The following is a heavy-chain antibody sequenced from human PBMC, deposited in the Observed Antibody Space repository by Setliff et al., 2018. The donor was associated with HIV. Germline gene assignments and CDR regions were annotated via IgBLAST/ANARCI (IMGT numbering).Heavy chain of an antibody. Sequence: SETLSLTCAVSGYSISNDYYWGWIRQPPGKGLEWIGYISYIGYTYYNPALKSRLTISLYTSKNQFSLKLSSVTAADTAVYYCARELRRFDTSDTAPHNWFDPWGQGTLVTVSS. J-gene: IGHJ5*02. CDR2: ISYIGYT. V-gene: IGHV4-31*11. CDR1: GYSISNDYY. D-gene: IGHD3-22*01. CDR3: ARELRRFDTSDTAPHNWFDP.